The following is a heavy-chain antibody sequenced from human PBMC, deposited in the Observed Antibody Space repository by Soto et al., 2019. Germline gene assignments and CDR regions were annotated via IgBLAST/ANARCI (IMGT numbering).Heavy chain of an antibody. CDR1: GFTFSSYA. D-gene: IGHD1-20*01. CDR2: ISYDGSNK. Sequence: SLRLSCAASGFTFSSYAMHWVRQAPGKGLEWVAVISYDGSNKYYADSVKGRFTISRDNSKNTLYLQMNSLRAEDTAVYYCARDLYNWNDGLFDYWGQGTLVTVSS. J-gene: IGHJ4*02. V-gene: IGHV3-30-3*01. CDR3: ARDLYNWNDGLFDY.